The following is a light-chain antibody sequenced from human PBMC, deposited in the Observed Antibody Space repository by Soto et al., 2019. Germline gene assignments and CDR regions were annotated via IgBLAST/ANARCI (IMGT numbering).Light chain of an antibody. Sequence: EIVMPQAPATLSVSPGGRATLSCRASQSISDTLAWYQQKPGQAPRLLIYGASTRAPGFPARFSGSGSGTDFTLTISSLQSEDLAVYYCKQYNNWPWTFGQGTKGEI. CDR3: KQYNNWPWT. J-gene: IGKJ1*01. CDR1: QSISDT. V-gene: IGKV3-15*01. CDR2: GAS.